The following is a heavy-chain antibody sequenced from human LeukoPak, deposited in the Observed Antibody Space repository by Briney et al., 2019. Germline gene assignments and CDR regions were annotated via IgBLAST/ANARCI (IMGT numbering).Heavy chain of an antibody. V-gene: IGHV1-69*13. CDR3: ARDPSRDSSSWYGDYYYMDV. D-gene: IGHD6-13*01. CDR2: IIPIFGTA. J-gene: IGHJ6*03. CDR1: GGTFSSYA. Sequence: SVKVSCKASGGTFSSYAISWVRQAPGQGLEWMGGIIPIFGTANYAQKFQGRVTITADESTSTAYMELSSLRSEDTAVYYCARDPSRDSSSWYGDYYYMDVWGKGTTVTVSS.